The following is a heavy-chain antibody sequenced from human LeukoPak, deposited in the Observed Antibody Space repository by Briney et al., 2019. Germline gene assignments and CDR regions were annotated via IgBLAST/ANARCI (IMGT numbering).Heavy chain of an antibody. J-gene: IGHJ4*02. CDR2: IYHSGST. Sequence: SETLSLTCAVSGYSISSGYYCGWIRQPPGKGLEWIGSIYHSGSTYYNPSLKSRVTISVDTSKNQFSLKLSSVTAADTAVYYCARRYGDYRENYFDYWGQGTLVTVSS. CDR1: GYSISSGYY. CDR3: ARRYGDYRENYFDY. V-gene: IGHV4-38-2*01. D-gene: IGHD4-17*01.